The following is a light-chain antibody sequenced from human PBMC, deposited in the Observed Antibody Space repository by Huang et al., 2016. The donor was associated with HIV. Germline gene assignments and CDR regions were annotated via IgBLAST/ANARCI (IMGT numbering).Light chain of an antibody. J-gene: IGKJ4*01. CDR2: AAS. CDR3: QQYFTSPPLT. CDR1: QGISNS. Sequence: DIQMTQSPSSLSASVGDRVTITCRASQGISNSLAWYQQKPGRAPKTLVYAASRLGSGGPARFSGRGSGTEYTLAISRLQPEDFATYYCQQYFTSPPLTFGGGTKVEIK. V-gene: IGKV1-NL1*01.